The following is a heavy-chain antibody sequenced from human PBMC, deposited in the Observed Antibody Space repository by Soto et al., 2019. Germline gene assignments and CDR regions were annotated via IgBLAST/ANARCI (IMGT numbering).Heavy chain of an antibody. CDR3: ATGGGSDSFDY. CDR2: INHLETT. D-gene: IGHD1-26*01. V-gene: IGHV4-30-2*01. CDR1: GASITFGGYS. Sequence: PSETLSLTCTVSGASITFGGYSWSWIRQTPGKGLEWIGYINHLETTFYNPSFESRLTLSIDRAKNQFCLKLHSMSAADRAVYFCATGGGSDSFDYWGQGILVTVSS. J-gene: IGHJ4*02.